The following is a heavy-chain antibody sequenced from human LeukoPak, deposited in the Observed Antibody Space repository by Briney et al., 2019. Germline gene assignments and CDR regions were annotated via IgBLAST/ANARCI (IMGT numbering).Heavy chain of an antibody. CDR2: IYHSGAT. Sequence: PSETLSLTCTVSGGSISSSGYYWDWIRQPPGKGLEWIGSIYHSGATYYNPSLKSRVTISVDTSKNKFSLKLSSVTAADTAVYYCARFSGGEYSSSSGTPTHPLGAFGFDYWGQGTLVTVSS. J-gene: IGHJ4*02. CDR1: GGSISSSGYY. D-gene: IGHD6-6*01. CDR3: ARFSGGEYSSSSGTPTHPLGAFGFDY. V-gene: IGHV4-39*07.